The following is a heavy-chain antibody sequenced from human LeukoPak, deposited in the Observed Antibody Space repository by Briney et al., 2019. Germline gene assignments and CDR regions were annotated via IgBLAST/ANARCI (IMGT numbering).Heavy chain of an antibody. V-gene: IGHV1-69*04. D-gene: IGHD5-24*01. CDR2: IIPILGIA. J-gene: IGHJ4*02. Sequence: SVRVSCKASGGTFSSYAISWVRQAPGQGLEWMGRIIPILGIANYAQKFQGRVTITADKSTSTAYMELSSLRSEDTAVYYCARVYGDGYNYPDYWGQGTLVTVSS. CDR1: GGTFSSYA. CDR3: ARVYGDGYNYPDY.